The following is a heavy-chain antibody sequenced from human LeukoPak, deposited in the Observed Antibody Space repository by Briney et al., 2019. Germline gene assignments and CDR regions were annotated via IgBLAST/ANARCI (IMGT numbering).Heavy chain of an antibody. J-gene: IGHJ6*03. D-gene: IGHD2-21*01. CDR3: ARAVRGGDYAYYYYYMDV. V-gene: IGHV7-4-1*02. CDR2: ISTNTGNP. CDR1: GYTFTSYG. Sequence: GASVKVSCKASGYTFTSYGISWVRQAPGQGLEWMGWISTNTGNPTYAQGFTGRFVFSLDTSVSTAYLQISSLKAEDTAVYYCARAVRGGDYAYYYYYMDVWGKGTTVTVSS.